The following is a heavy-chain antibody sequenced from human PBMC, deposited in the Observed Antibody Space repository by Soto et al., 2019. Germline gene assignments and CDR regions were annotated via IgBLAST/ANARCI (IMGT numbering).Heavy chain of an antibody. CDR1: GASISSGDYY. V-gene: IGHV4-30-4*01. CDR3: VRALGSRFMEWPRFDP. Sequence: SETLSLTCIVSGASISSGDYYWMWVRQPPGKGLEWIGHISYSGTIDYSPSLKSRVTISLDTSKNQFSLNLNSVTAADTAVYYCVRALGSRFMEWPRFDPWGQGTLVTVSS. J-gene: IGHJ5*02. D-gene: IGHD3-3*01. CDR2: ISYSGTI.